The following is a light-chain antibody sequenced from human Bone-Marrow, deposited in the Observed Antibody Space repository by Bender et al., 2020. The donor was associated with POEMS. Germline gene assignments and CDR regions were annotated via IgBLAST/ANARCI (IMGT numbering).Light chain of an antibody. CDR1: SSDVGSYNL. Sequence: QSALTQPASVSGSPGQSITISCTGTSSDVGSYNLVSWYQQHPGKAPKLMVYEDSKRPSGVSNRFSGSKSGNTASLTISGLQAEDEAEYYCCSYVHTYVQFGGGTKVTVL. CDR3: CSYVHTYVQ. CDR2: EDS. V-gene: IGLV2-23*01. J-gene: IGLJ2*01.